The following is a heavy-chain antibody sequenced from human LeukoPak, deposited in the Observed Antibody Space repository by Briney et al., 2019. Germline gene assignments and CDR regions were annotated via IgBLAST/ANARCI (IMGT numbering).Heavy chain of an antibody. CDR2: IKQDGSEK. CDR3: ARDGDILTGYYKYYFDY. Sequence: PGGSLRHSCAVSGFTFSSSYMNWVRQAPGKGLEWVANIKQDGSEKYYVDSVKGRFTISRDNAQNSLYLQMDSLRAEDTAVYYCARDGDILTGYYKYYFDYWGQGTLVTVSS. V-gene: IGHV3-7*01. J-gene: IGHJ4*02. D-gene: IGHD3-9*01. CDR1: GFTFSSSY.